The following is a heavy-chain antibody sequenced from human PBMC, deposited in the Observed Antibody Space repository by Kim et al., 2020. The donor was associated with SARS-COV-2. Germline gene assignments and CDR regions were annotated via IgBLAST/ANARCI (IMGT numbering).Heavy chain of an antibody. V-gene: IGHV3-30-3*01. J-gene: IGHJ4*02. CDR2: ISSDGTII. CDR3: AREGYTSGLAGAFDY. Sequence: GGSLRLSCAASGFTFSTSVMHWVRQAPGKGLEWVAVISSDGTIIIYADSVKGRITISRDNSENTLYLQMNNLRPEDSGVYYCAREGYTSGLAGAFDYWGQGTLVTVSS. CDR1: GFTFSTSV. D-gene: IGHD1-26*01.